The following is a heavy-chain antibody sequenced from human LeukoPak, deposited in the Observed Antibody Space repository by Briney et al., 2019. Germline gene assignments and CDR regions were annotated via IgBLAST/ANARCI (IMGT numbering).Heavy chain of an antibody. J-gene: IGHJ4*02. D-gene: IGHD1-26*01. Sequence: QTGGSLRLSCAASGFPFSRYSMAWVRQAPGRGLDWVSTVGGRGGDRTFYADSVKGRFTVSRDNSRDTVYLRMNNLGADDTAIYYCAKEGLLGGYFFDLWGQGAPVTVSS. CDR1: GFPFSRYS. CDR2: VGGRGGDRT. CDR3: AKEGLLGGYFFDL. V-gene: IGHV3-23*01.